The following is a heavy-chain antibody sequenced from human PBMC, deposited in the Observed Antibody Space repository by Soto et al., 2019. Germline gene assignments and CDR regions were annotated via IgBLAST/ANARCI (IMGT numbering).Heavy chain of an antibody. CDR2: VYYRGRS. CDR3: VSQWTTVRTQAYFDY. CDR1: GGSVTNSSYY. D-gene: IGHD4-4*01. V-gene: IGHV4-39*01. J-gene: IGHJ4*02. Sequence: PSETLSLTCTVSGGSVTNSSYYWGWIRQSPGKGQEWIGSVYYRGRSYSKSSVKSRVTISVDTSKNQFSLNLNSVAASDTAVYFCVSQWTTVRTQAYFDYWGPGALATVSS.